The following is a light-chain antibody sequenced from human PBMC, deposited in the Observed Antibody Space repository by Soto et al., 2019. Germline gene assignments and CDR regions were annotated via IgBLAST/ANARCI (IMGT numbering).Light chain of an antibody. J-gene: IGKJ1*01. V-gene: IGKV3-20*01. CDR3: QQYGGSPGT. CDR2: GVS. Sequence: EFVVTQSPGTLSLSPGERASLSCRTSQSVSNNQLAWYQQRPGQAPRLLIYGVSSRTTGIPDRFSGSGSGTEFTLTISRLETEDSAVYYCQQYGGSPGTFGQGTKVDIK. CDR1: QSVSNNQ.